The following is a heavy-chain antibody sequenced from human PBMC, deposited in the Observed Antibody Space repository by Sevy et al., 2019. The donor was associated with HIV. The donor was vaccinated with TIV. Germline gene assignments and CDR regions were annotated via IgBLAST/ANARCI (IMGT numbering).Heavy chain of an antibody. CDR1: GGSISSYY. J-gene: IGHJ4*02. CDR2: MHNSGNT. Sequence: SETLSLTCTVSGGSISSYYWSWIRQPPGKGLERIGYMHNSGNTNYNPSLKSRVMISIDTSKNQFSLKLSSVTAADTAVYYCARATYYSDSSGSFDYWGQGILVTVSS. D-gene: IGHD3-22*01. V-gene: IGHV4-59*01. CDR3: ARATYYSDSSGSFDY.